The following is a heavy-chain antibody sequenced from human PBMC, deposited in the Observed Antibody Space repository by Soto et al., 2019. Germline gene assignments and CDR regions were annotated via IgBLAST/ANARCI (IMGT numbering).Heavy chain of an antibody. CDR3: ARRAAAGTHHFDY. Sequence: SETLSLTCSVSGGSISSYYWSWIRQPPGKGLEWIGYIYYSGSTNYNPSLKSRVTISVDTSKNQFSLKLSSVTAADTAVYYCARRAAAGTHHFDYWGQGTLVTVSS. V-gene: IGHV4-59*01. D-gene: IGHD6-13*01. CDR2: IYYSGST. CDR1: GGSISSYY. J-gene: IGHJ4*02.